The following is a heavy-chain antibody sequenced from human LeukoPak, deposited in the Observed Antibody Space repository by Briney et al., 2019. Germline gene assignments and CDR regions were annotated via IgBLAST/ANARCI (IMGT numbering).Heavy chain of an antibody. V-gene: IGHV1-69*01. CDR3: ARVVGGYSYGYDY. J-gene: IGHJ4*02. D-gene: IGHD5-18*01. CDR1: GGTFISYA. CDR2: IIPIFGTA. Sequence: SVKVSCKASGGTFISYAISWVRQAPGQGLEWMGGIIPIFGTANYAQKFQGRVTITADESTSTAYMELSSLRSEDTAVYYCARVVGGYSYGYDYWGQGTLVTVSS.